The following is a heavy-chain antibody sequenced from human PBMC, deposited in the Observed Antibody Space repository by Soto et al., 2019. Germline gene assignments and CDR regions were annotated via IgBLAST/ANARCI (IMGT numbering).Heavy chain of an antibody. V-gene: IGHV3-23*01. CDR2: ISGSGGST. CDR3: ASQWLDQAGFDY. Sequence: GWSLRLSCAASGFTFSSYAMSWVRQAPGKGLEWVSAISGSGGSTYYADSVKGRFTISRDNSKNTLYLQMNSLRAEDTAVYYCASQWLDQAGFDYWGKGTLVTVSS. J-gene: IGHJ4*02. CDR1: GFTFSSYA. D-gene: IGHD6-19*01.